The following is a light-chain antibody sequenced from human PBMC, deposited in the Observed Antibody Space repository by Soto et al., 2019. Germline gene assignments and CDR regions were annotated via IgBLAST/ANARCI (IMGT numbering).Light chain of an antibody. Sequence: IQMTQSPSTLSASVGDRVTITCRASQSFSTWLAWYQQKPGKAPKLLIYDASSLASGVPFRFSGSGSGTEFTLTISSLQPDDFATYYCQQYKSYSATFGQGTKVDI. CDR1: QSFSTW. CDR3: QQYKSYSAT. V-gene: IGKV1-5*01. CDR2: DAS. J-gene: IGKJ1*01.